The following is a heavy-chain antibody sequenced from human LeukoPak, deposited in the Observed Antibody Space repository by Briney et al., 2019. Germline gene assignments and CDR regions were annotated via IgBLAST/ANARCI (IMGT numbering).Heavy chain of an antibody. CDR3: ARERDGRFFDY. D-gene: IGHD5-24*01. J-gene: IGHJ4*02. Sequence: GGSVRLSCGVSGVILRSYWIRCLREAPGKGLEWVRNINQDGREKYFVDSVKGRFTISRDNAKNSLHLQMNTLRAEDTAVYYCARERDGRFFDYWGQGTLVTVSS. V-gene: IGHV3-7*01. CDR2: INQDGREK. CDR1: GVILRSYW.